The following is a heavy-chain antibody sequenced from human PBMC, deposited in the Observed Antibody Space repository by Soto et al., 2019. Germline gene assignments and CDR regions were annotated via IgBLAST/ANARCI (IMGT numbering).Heavy chain of an antibody. D-gene: IGHD2-2*01. CDR3: ATQVRIPTTIVVVPAATNRWFDP. CDR2: FDPEDGET. Sequence: ASVKVSCKVSGYTLTELSMHWVRQAPGKGLEWMGGFDPEDGETIYAQKFRGRVTMTEDTSTDTAYMELSSLRSEDTAVYYCATQVRIPTTIVVVPAATNRWFDPWGQGTLVTVSS. V-gene: IGHV1-24*01. J-gene: IGHJ5*02. CDR1: GYTLTELS.